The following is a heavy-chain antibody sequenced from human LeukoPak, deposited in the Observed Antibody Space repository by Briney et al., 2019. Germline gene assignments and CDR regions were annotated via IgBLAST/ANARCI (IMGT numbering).Heavy chain of an antibody. J-gene: IGHJ4*02. CDR3: ARLYYDSSGHY. CDR1: GGSFSGYY. V-gene: IGHV4-34*01. D-gene: IGHD3-22*01. Sequence: SETLSLTCAVYGGSFSGYYWSWIRQPPGKGLEWIGEINHSGSTNYNPSLKSRVTISVDTSKNQFSLKLSSVTAADTAVYYCARLYYDSSGHYWGQGTLDTVSS. CDR2: INHSGST.